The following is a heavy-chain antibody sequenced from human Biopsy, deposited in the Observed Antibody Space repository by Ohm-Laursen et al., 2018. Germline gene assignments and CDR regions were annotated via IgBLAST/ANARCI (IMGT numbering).Heavy chain of an antibody. CDR2: VYFSGNT. CDR1: GGSIRGRTYY. CDR3: ARRLVCRVFDS. D-gene: IGHD5/OR15-5a*01. V-gene: IGHV4-39*01. J-gene: IGHJ4*02. Sequence: TLSLTCNVSGGSIRGRTYYWGWIRQTPGKGLEWIGSVYFSGNTYYNPSHGGRITISEDTSKNQFSLELISVTAADTALYYCARRLVCRVFDSWAKGTLVTVSS.